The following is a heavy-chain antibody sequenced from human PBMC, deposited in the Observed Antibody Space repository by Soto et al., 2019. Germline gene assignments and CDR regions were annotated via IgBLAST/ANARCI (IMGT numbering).Heavy chain of an antibody. CDR1: GGSISSSSYY. CDR3: ARYREYGDYQRYYYHGMDV. CDR2: IYYSGST. J-gene: IGHJ6*02. V-gene: IGHV4-39*01. D-gene: IGHD4-17*01. Sequence: PSETLSLTCTVSGGSISSSSYYWGWIRQPPGKGLEWIGSIYYSGSTYYNPSLKSRVTISVDTSKNQFSLNLSSATAADTAVYYCARYREYGDYQRYYYHGMDVWGQGTTVTVSS.